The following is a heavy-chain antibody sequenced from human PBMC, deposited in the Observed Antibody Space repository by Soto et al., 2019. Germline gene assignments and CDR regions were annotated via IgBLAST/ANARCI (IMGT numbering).Heavy chain of an antibody. V-gene: IGHV4-39*01. CDR3: ARHFCGGDCYSTSNWFDP. D-gene: IGHD2-21*02. Sequence: QLQLQESGPGLVKPSETLSLTCTVSGGSISSRTYNWGWIRQPPGKGLEWIATIYYSGSTYSNPSLKSRVTISVDTSKNQFSLKLSSVTAADTAVYYCARHFCGGDCYSTSNWFDPWGQGTLVTVSS. J-gene: IGHJ5*02. CDR1: GGSISSRTYN. CDR2: IYYSGST.